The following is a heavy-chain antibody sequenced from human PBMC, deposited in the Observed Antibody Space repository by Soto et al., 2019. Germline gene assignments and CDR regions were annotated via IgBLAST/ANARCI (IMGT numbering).Heavy chain of an antibody. CDR3: AKDGKIAAAGTWVKYFDY. CDR2: ISGSGDKT. D-gene: IGHD6-13*01. Sequence: PGGSLRLSCAASGFTFSSYAMSWVRQAPGKGLEWVSAISGSGDKTYYADSVKGRFTISRDNSKNMLYLQMNSLRAEDTAVYYCAKDGKIAAAGTWVKYFDYWGQGTLVTVSS. V-gene: IGHV3-23*01. CDR1: GFTFSSYA. J-gene: IGHJ4*02.